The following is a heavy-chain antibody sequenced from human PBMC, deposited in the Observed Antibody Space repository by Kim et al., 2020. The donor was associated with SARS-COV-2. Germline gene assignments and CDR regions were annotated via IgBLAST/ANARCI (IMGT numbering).Heavy chain of an antibody. D-gene: IGHD3-3*01. J-gene: IGHJ4*02. V-gene: IGHV3-30*18. Sequence: GGSLRLSCAASGFTFSSYGMHWVRQAPGKGLEWVAVISYDGSNKYYADSVKGRFTISRDNSKNTLYLQMNSLRAEDTAVYYCAKARTIFGVVIPTDYWGQGTLVTVSS. CDR3: AKARTIFGVVIPTDY. CDR2: ISYDGSNK. CDR1: GFTFSSYG.